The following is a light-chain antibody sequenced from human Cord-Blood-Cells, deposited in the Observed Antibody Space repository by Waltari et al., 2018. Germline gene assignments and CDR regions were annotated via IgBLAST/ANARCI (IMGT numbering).Light chain of an antibody. CDR3: YSTDSSGNHRV. CDR1: ALPKKY. J-gene: IGLJ7*01. CDR2: EDS. Sequence: SYELTQPPSVSVSPGQTARITCSGDALPKKYAYWYQQKSGQAPVLVIYEDSKRPSGIPERFSGSSSGTMATLTSSGAQVEDEADYYCYSTDSSGNHRVFGGGTQLTVL. V-gene: IGLV3-10*01.